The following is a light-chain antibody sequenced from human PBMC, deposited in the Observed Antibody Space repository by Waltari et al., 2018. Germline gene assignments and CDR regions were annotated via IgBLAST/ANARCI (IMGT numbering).Light chain of an antibody. V-gene: IGKV2-30*02. CDR3: GKGTHWPFN. Sequence: DVWMTQSPLPLPITPGPPASISCRSSQSLVHSDGNNYLIWYQKKPGQPPRLRFYKVANRASGVPDRFSGSGAGTDFTLKISRVEAEDVGVYHCGKGTHWPFNFGPGTKLDI. CDR1: QSLVHSDGNNY. J-gene: IGKJ3*01. CDR2: KVA.